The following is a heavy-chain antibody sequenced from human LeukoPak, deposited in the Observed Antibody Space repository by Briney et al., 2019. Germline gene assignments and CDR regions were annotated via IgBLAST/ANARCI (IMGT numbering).Heavy chain of an antibody. CDR1: GFTFSNYE. CDR2: ISNSGNTK. V-gene: IGHV3-48*03. J-gene: IGHJ4*02. CDR3: AAVIDY. Sequence: GGSLRLSCAASGFTFSNYERNWIRQAPGKGLEWISYISNSGNTKYYADSVKGRFSISRDNANNSVYLQMNNLRAEDTAVYYCAAVIDYWGQGTLVTVSS.